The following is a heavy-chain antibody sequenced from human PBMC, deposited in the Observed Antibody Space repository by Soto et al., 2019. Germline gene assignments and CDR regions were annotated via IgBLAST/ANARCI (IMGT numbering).Heavy chain of an antibody. D-gene: IGHD1-7*01. V-gene: IGHV1-69*12. CDR1: GGTFSSYA. CDR3: ARGLTGTTLACGMDV. Sequence: QVQLVQSGAEVKKPGSSVKVSCKASGGTFSSYAISWVRQAPGQGLEWMGGFIPIFGTADYAQKFQGRVTITADESKSTAYMELSSLRSEDTAVYYCARGLTGTTLACGMDVWGQGTTVTVSS. CDR2: FIPIFGTA. J-gene: IGHJ6*02.